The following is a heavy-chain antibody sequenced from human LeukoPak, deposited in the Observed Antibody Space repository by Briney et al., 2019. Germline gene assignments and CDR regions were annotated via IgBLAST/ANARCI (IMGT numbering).Heavy chain of an antibody. CDR1: GGSISSYY. Sequence: PSETLSLTCTVSGGSISSYYWSWIRQPAGKGLEWIGRIYTSGSTNYNPSLKSRVTIATDMSKNQVSLRLSSVTAADTAVYYCARQTFGVLYFDSWGQGTLAIVSS. J-gene: IGHJ4*02. CDR2: IYTSGST. CDR3: ARQTFGVLYFDS. D-gene: IGHD3-10*01. V-gene: IGHV4-4*07.